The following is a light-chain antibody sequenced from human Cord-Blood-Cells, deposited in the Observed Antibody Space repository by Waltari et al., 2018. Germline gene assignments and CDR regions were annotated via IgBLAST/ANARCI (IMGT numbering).Light chain of an antibody. J-gene: IGKJ1*01. Sequence: LVLTHSPALPSLSRGESATPACRASQSVSRTFAWYQQKPGQAPKLLIYGASSRASGIPARFTGSGSGTEFSLTISSLEPEDFAIYFCQQYERLPATFGQGTKVEIK. CDR2: GAS. CDR3: QQYERLPAT. V-gene: IGKV3-20*01. CDR1: QSVSRTF.